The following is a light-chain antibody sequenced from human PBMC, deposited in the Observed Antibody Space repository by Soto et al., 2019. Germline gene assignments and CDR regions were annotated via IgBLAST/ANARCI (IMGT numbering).Light chain of an antibody. CDR3: SSYTSYTSYV. CDR2: DVS. Sequence: QSALTQPASVSGSPGQSIAISCTGTSSDVGGYKYVSWYQQYPGKAPKLMIYDVSNRPSGVPDRFSGSKSGNTASLTISGLQSEDEADYYCSSYTSYTSYVFVTGTKLTVL. CDR1: SSDVGGYKY. V-gene: IGLV2-14*01. J-gene: IGLJ1*01.